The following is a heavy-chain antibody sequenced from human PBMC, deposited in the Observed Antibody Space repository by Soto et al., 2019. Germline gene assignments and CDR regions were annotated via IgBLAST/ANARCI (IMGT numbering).Heavy chain of an antibody. CDR2: INPNSGGT. J-gene: IGHJ4*02. V-gene: IGHV1-2*04. CDR1: GYTFTGYY. CDR3: ARGTSATYYYDSSGYSDY. D-gene: IGHD3-22*01. Sequence: QVQLVQSGAEVKKPGASVKVSCKASGYTFTGYYMHWVRQAPGQGLEWLGWINPNSGGTNYAQKFQGWVTMTRDTAIRTAYMELSRLRSDDTAVYYCARGTSATYYYDSSGYSDYWGQGTLVTVSS.